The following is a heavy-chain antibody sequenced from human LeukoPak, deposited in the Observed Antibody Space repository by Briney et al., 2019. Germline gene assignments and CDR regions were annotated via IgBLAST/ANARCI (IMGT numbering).Heavy chain of an antibody. CDR2: ISSTGGTA. Sequence: GGSLRLSCAASGFTFSTYSMNWVRQAPGKGLEWVSAISSTGGTAYYADSVKGRFIISRDNSKNTLYLQMNSLRAEDTAVYYCANDGAYYDSSTDAFDIWGQGTMVTVSS. J-gene: IGHJ3*02. V-gene: IGHV3-23*01. D-gene: IGHD3-22*01. CDR3: ANDGAYYDSSTDAFDI. CDR1: GFTFSTYS.